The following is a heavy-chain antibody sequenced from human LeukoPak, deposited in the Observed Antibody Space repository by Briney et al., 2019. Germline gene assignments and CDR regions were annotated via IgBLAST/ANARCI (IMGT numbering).Heavy chain of an antibody. V-gene: IGHV3-21*06. J-gene: IGHJ4*02. CDR2: ISSVSNYI. D-gene: IGHD6-19*01. CDR1: GFTFSSYS. CDR3: ARGSDGGWYGMFDY. Sequence: PGGSLRLSCAASGFTFSSYSMNWVRQDPGKGLEWVSYISSVSNYIYYADSVKGRFTISRDGAKNLLYLQMNTLRAEDTAVYYCARGSDGGWYGMFDYWGQGTLVTVSS.